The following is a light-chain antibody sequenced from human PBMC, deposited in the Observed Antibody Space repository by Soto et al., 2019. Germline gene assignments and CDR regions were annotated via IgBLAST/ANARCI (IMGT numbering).Light chain of an antibody. V-gene: IGKV3-11*01. J-gene: IGKJ1*01. CDR3: HQRQSWPRT. Sequence: EIVLTQSPATLSSFPGDRVTLSCRASQYINTRLAWYQHRPGQAPSLLIYQTSIRAAGIPARCSASGTGTDFTLTISDVQPEDFAVYYCHQRQSWPRTFGQGTKVDIK. CDR1: QYINTR. CDR2: QTS.